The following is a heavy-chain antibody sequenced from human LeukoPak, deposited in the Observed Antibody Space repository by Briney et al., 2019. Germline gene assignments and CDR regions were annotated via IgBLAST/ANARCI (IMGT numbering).Heavy chain of an antibody. CDR3: ARDRFTITYREGIRDNWFDP. J-gene: IGHJ5*02. CDR1: GYTFTGYY. CDR2: INPNSGGT. D-gene: IGHD3-3*01. Sequence: ASVKVSCKASGYTFTGYYMHWVRQAPGQGLEWMGWINPNSGGTKYAHKFQGRVTMTRDTSISTAYMELSRLISDDTAVYYCARDRFTITYREGIRDNWFDPWGQGTLVTVSS. V-gene: IGHV1-2*02.